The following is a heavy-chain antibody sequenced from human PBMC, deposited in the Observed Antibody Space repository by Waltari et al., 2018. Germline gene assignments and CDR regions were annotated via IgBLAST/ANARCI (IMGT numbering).Heavy chain of an antibody. V-gene: IGHV4-39*07. D-gene: IGHD3-16*01. J-gene: IGHJ4*02. CDR3: ASIVTFGGVMEH. CDR1: GGSISSSSYY. Sequence: QLQLQESGPGLVKPSETLSLTCTVSGGSISSSSYYWGWIRQPPGKGLEWIGSIYYSGSTYYNPSLKSRVTISVDTSKNQFSLKLSSVTAADTAVYYCASIVTFGGVMEHWGQGTLVTVSS. CDR2: IYYSGST.